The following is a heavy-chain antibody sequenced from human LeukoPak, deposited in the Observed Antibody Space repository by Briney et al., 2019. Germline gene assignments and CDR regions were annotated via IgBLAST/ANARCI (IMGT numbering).Heavy chain of an antibody. Sequence: SETLSLTCTVSGGSISSYYWGWIRQPPGKGLEWIGYIHYSGGVTYYNPSLKSRVTISVDTSKNQFSLKLSSVTAADTAVYYCARHGGYCGGDCPNWFDPWGQGTLVTVSS. CDR3: ARHGGYCGGDCPNWFDP. D-gene: IGHD2-21*02. CDR2: IHYSGGVT. CDR1: GGSISSYY. V-gene: IGHV4-59*08. J-gene: IGHJ5*02.